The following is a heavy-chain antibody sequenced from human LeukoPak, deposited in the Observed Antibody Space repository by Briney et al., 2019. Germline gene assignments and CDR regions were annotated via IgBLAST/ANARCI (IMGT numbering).Heavy chain of an antibody. CDR1: GGSISSGSYY. CDR3: ARDHGESRSPPGDY. Sequence: PSQTLSLTCTVSGGSISSGSYYWSWIRQPAGKGLEWIGRIYTSGSTNYNPSLKSRVTISVDTSKNQFSLKLSSVTAADTAVYYCARDHGESRSPPGDYWGQGTLVTVSS. CDR2: IYTSGST. D-gene: IGHD1-26*01. J-gene: IGHJ4*02. V-gene: IGHV4-61*02.